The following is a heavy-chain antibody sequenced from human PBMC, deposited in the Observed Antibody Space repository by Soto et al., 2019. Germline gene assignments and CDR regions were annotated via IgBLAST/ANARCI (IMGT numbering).Heavy chain of an antibody. D-gene: IGHD6-19*01. J-gene: IGHJ4*02. Sequence: PGGSLRLSCAASGFTFSSYAMSWVRQAPGKGLEWVSAISGSGGSTYYADSVKGRFTISRDNSKNTLYLQMNSLRAEDTAVYYCAKAPGPFSSGWYGAPYYWGQGTLVTVSS. CDR1: GFTFSSYA. CDR2: ISGSGGST. V-gene: IGHV3-23*01. CDR3: AKAPGPFSSGWYGAPYY.